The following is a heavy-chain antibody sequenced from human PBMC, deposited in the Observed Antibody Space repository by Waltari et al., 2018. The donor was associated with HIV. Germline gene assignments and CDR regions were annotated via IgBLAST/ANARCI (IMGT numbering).Heavy chain of an antibody. J-gene: IGHJ1*01. Sequence: EVQLVQSGVAVRKPGESLKISCKPSGFNFPNYWIGWVRQRPGEGLEWMGIIYAGDSNTRYSPSFQGQVTISADRSTNTAFLQWSNLKASDTATYFCARSLSVTPRGAFAYWGQGTQVIVSS. D-gene: IGHD1-26*01. V-gene: IGHV5-51*01. CDR1: GFNFPNYW. CDR3: ARSLSVTPRGAFAY. CDR2: IYAGDSNT.